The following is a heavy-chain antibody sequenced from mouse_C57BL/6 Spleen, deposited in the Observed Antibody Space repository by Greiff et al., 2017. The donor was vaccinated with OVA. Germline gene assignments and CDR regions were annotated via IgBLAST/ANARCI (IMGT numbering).Heavy chain of an antibody. CDR3: ARDEDYGYFDY. CDR2: IHPNSGST. Sequence: QVQLQQSGAELVKPGASVKLSCKASGYTFTSYWMHWVKQRPGQGLEWIGMIHPNSGSTNYNEKFKSKATLTVDKSSSTAYMQLSSLTSEDSAVYYCARDEDYGYFDYWGQGTTLTVSS. CDR1: GYTFTSYW. V-gene: IGHV1-64*01. J-gene: IGHJ2*01. D-gene: IGHD2-4*01.